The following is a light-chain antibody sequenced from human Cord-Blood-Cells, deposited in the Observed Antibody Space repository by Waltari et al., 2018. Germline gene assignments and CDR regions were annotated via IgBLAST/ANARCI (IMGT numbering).Light chain of an antibody. CDR2: EGS. Sequence: QSALTQPASVSGSPGQSITLPCTGTRSDVGIYNLVPWYQQHPGKALKLMIYEGSKRPSGVSNSFSGSKSGNTASLTISGREAEDEADYYCCSYAGSSTWVFGGGTKLTVL. CDR1: RSDVGIYNL. J-gene: IGLJ3*02. V-gene: IGLV2-23*01. CDR3: CSYAGSSTWV.